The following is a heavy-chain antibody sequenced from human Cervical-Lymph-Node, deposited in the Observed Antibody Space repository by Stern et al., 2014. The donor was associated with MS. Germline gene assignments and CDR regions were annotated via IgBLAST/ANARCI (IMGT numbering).Heavy chain of an antibody. Sequence: VQLVESGGGLVKPGGSLRLSCAASGFTFSSYSMDWVRQAPGKGLEWVSSISSSSSYIYYADLVKGRFTISRDNAKNSLYLQMNSLRAEDTAVYYCARGQYYDSSGGFDIWGQGTMVTVSS. V-gene: IGHV3-21*01. D-gene: IGHD3-22*01. CDR2: ISSSSSYI. J-gene: IGHJ3*02. CDR1: GFTFSSYS. CDR3: ARGQYYDSSGGFDI.